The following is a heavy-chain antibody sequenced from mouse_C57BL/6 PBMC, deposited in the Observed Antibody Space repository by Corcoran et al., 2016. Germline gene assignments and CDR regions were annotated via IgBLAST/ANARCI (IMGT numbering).Heavy chain of an antibody. Sequence: EVQLQQSGAELVRPGASVKLSCTASGFNIKDYYMHWVKQRPEQGLEWIGRIDPEDGDTEYAPKFQGKATMTADTSSNTAYLQLSSLTSEDTAVYYGTGYYYGSSPWFAYWGQGTLVTVS. J-gene: IGHJ3*01. V-gene: IGHV14-1*01. CDR2: IDPEDGDT. CDR1: GFNIKDYY. CDR3: TGYYYGSSPWFAY. D-gene: IGHD1-1*01.